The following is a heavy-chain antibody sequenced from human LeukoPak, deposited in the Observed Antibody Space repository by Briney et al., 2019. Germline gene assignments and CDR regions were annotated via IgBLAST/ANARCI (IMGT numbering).Heavy chain of an antibody. J-gene: IGHJ5*02. D-gene: IGHD6-19*01. CDR1: GYTFTGYY. CDR3: ARLVPRYSGGSRAWFDP. V-gene: IGHV1-2*02. Sequence: ASVKVSCKASGYTFTGYYMHWVRQAPGQGLEWMGWINPNSGGTNYAQKFQGRVTMTRDTSISTAYMELSRLRSDDTAVYYCARLVPRYSGGSRAWFDPWGQGTLVTVSS. CDR2: INPNSGGT.